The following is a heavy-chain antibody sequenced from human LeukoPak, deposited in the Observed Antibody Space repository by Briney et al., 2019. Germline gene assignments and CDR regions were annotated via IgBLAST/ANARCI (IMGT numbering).Heavy chain of an antibody. D-gene: IGHD3-9*01. Sequence: SESLSLTCAVYGGSFSGYYWSWIRRPPGKGLEWIGEINHSGSTNYNPSLKSRVAISVDTSKNQFSLKLSSVTAADTAVYYCARGTGILTGWYFDLWGRGTLVTVSS. CDR1: GGSFSGYY. J-gene: IGHJ2*01. CDR3: ARGTGILTGWYFDL. CDR2: INHSGST. V-gene: IGHV4-34*01.